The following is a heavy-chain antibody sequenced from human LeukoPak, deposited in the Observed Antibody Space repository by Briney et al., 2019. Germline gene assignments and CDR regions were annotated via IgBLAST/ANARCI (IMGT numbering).Heavy chain of an antibody. CDR1: GGTFSSYA. CDR3: ARHLAAAGKFDY. Sequence: SVKVSCKASGGTFSSYAIRWVRQAPGQGLEWMWGFIPIFGTANYAQEFQGRVTITADESTSTDYMEMSSLRAENTAVYYCARHLAAAGKFDYWGQGTLVTVSS. J-gene: IGHJ4*02. D-gene: IGHD6-13*01. CDR2: FIPIFGTA. V-gene: IGHV1-69*13.